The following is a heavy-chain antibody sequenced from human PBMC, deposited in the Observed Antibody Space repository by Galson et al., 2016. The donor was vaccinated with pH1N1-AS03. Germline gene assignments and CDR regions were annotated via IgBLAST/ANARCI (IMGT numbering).Heavy chain of an antibody. CDR1: GFTFSSYA. Sequence: SLRLSCAASGFTFSSYAMHWVRRAPGKGLEYVSAISGNGYSTYYANSVKGRFTISRDNSKSTLFLQMGSLRPEDRAVYYCARGPVSYSNYWFPPPDYWGQGTLVTVSS. CDR2: ISGNGYST. J-gene: IGHJ4*02. V-gene: IGHV3-64*01. D-gene: IGHD6-13*01. CDR3: ARGPVSYSNYWFPPPDY.